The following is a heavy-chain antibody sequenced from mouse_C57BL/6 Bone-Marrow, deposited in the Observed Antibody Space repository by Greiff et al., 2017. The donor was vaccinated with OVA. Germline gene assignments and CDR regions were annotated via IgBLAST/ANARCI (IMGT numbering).Heavy chain of an antibody. CDR3: ARSFWFAY. V-gene: IGHV1-59*01. CDR1: GYTFTSYW. J-gene: IGHJ3*01. Sequence: QVHVKQPGAELVRPGTSVKLSCKASGYTFTSYWMHWVKQRPGQGLEWIGVIDPSDSYTNYNQKFKGKATLTVDTSSSTAYMQLSSLTSEDSAVYYCARSFWFAYWGQGTLVTVSA. CDR2: IDPSDSYT.